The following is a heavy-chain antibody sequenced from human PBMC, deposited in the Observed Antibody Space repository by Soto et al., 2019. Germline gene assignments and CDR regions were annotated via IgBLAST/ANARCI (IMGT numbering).Heavy chain of an antibody. V-gene: IGHV1-69*13. CDR3: PRCPRGANEDGSSPTNCFGT. D-gene: IGHD3-10*01. CDR2: IFPIFGTA. Sequence: VASVKVSCKASGGTFSSYAISWVRQAPGQGLEWMGGIFPIFGTADYAQKFQGRVTITADESTSTAYMELSSLRSDDTAVHYCPRCPRGANEDGSSPTNCFGTWGQGTQVTVSS. CDR1: GGTFSSYA. J-gene: IGHJ5*02.